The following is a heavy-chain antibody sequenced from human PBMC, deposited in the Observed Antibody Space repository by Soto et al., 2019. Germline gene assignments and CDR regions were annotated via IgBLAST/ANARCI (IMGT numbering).Heavy chain of an antibody. J-gene: IGHJ4*02. CDR2: IYPGDSDT. CDR3: ARQRLWGTSGYYYFEN. D-gene: IGHD3-22*01. CDR1: GHIFSNYW. V-gene: IGHV5-51*01. Sequence: GESLKISCKGSGHIFSNYWIGWVRQMPGEGLEWMGIIYPGDSDTRYSPSFQGQVTITVDKSIYTAYLQWSRLKASDTAIYYCARQRLWGTSGYYYFENWGQGTLVTVSS.